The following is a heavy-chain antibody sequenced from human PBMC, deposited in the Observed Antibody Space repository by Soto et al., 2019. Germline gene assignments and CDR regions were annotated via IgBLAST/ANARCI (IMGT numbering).Heavy chain of an antibody. Sequence: GGSLRLSCAASGFTFSSYSMNWVRQAPGKGLEWVSSISSSSSYIYYADSVRGRFTISRDNAKNSLYLQMNSLRAEDTAVYYCARAAVAVAGTRWFDPWGQGTLVTVSS. CDR1: GFTFSSYS. CDR2: ISSSSSYI. J-gene: IGHJ5*02. V-gene: IGHV3-21*01. CDR3: ARAAVAVAGTRWFDP. D-gene: IGHD6-19*01.